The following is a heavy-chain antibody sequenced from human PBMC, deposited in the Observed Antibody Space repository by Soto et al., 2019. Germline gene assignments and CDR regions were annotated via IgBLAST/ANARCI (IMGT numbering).Heavy chain of an antibody. CDR1: GFTFINYA. CDR3: AKDYGSSRYFFDY. V-gene: IGHV3-23*01. D-gene: IGHD6-19*01. Sequence: GGSLRLSCAASGFTFINYAMSWVRQAPGEGLEWVSTISGSGANTHYADSVKGRFSISRDNSKNTLYIQMNSLRAEDTDVYYCAKDYGSSRYFFDYWGQGALVTVSS. CDR2: ISGSGANT. J-gene: IGHJ4*02.